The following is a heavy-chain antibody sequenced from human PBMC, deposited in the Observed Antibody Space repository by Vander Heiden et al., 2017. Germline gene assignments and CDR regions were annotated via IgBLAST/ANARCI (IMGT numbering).Heavy chain of an antibody. CDR2: SNHSGST. Sequence: QVQLQQWGAGLLKPSETLSLTCAVYGGSFSGYYWSWIRQPPGKGLEWIGESNHSGSTNYNPSLKSRVTISVDTSKNQFSLKLSSVTAADTAVYYCARGRRITFGGVIVYYYYGMDVWGQGTTVTVSS. J-gene: IGHJ6*02. V-gene: IGHV4-34*01. CDR3: ARGRRITFGGVIVYYYYGMDV. CDR1: GGSFSGYY. D-gene: IGHD3-16*02.